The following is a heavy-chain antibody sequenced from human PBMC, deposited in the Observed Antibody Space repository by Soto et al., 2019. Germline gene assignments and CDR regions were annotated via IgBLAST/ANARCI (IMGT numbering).Heavy chain of an antibody. CDR3: ARLIYGSSSAGYSFDP. D-gene: IGHD3-10*01. J-gene: IGHJ5*02. V-gene: IGHV5-51*01. CDR2: IYPGDSDT. Sequence: GESLKISCKGSGYSLTSYWIGWVRQMPGKGLEWMGIIYPGDSDTRYSPSFQGQVTISADKSISTAYLQWSSLEASDTAMYYCARLIYGSSSAGYSFDPWGQGTLVTVSS. CDR1: GYSLTSYW.